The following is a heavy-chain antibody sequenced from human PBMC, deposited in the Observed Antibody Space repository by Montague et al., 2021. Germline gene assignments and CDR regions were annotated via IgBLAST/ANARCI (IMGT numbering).Heavy chain of an antibody. D-gene: IGHD5-24*01. CDR1: GGSISSSSYY. J-gene: IGHJ4*02. CDR3: ASSSRGSWLQSYFDY. Sequence: SETLSLTCTVSGGSISSSSYYWGWIRPPPGKGLEWIGSIYYSGSYYYNPSLKSRVTISVDASKNQFSLKLSSVTAADTAVYYCASSSRGSWLQSYFDYWGQGTLVTVSS. CDR2: IYYSGSY. V-gene: IGHV4-39*01.